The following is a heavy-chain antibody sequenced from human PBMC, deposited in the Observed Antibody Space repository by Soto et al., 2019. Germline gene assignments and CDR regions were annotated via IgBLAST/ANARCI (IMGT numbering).Heavy chain of an antibody. V-gene: IGHV3-9*01. CDR2: ISSNSASV. J-gene: IGHJ4*02. Sequence: GGSLRLSCAASGFTFDDHAMHWVRQGPGKGLEWVSGISSNSASVGYADSVQGRFTISRDNAQNSLYLQMNSLRPEDTAVYYCADIAVSHTGDYWGQGTLVTVSS. CDR1: GFTFDDHA. CDR3: ADIAVSHTGDY. D-gene: IGHD6-19*01.